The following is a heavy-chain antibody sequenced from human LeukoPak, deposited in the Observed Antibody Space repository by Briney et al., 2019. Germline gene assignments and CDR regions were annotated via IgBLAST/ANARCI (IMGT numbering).Heavy chain of an antibody. Sequence: ASAKVSCKASGYTFTGYYMHWVRQAPGQGLEWMGWINPNSGGTNYAQKFQGRVTMTRDTSISTAYMELSRLRSDDTAVYYCARDRNVLLWFGTENYFDYWGQGTLVTVSS. CDR1: GYTFTGYY. D-gene: IGHD3-10*01. CDR3: ARDRNVLLWFGTENYFDY. CDR2: INPNSGGT. V-gene: IGHV1-2*02. J-gene: IGHJ4*02.